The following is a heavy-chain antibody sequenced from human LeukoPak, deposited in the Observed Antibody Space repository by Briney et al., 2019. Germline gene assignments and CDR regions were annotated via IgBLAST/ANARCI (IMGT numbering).Heavy chain of an antibody. V-gene: IGHV1-69*01. Sequence: SVKVSCKASGGTFSSYAISWVRQAPGQGLEWMGGIIPIFGTANYAQKFQGRVTITADESTSTAYMELSSLRSEDTAVYYCARALVVVVAATYYYYGMDVWGKGTTVTVSS. J-gene: IGHJ6*04. D-gene: IGHD2-15*01. CDR1: GGTFSSYA. CDR2: IIPIFGTA. CDR3: ARALVVVVAATYYYYGMDV.